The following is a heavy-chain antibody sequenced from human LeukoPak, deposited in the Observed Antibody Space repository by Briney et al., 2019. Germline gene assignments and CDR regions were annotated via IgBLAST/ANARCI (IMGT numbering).Heavy chain of an antibody. J-gene: IGHJ4*02. CDR1: GFIFDDYA. Sequence: PGGSLRLSCETSGFIFDDYALHWVRQAPGQGLEWVAGASWNSGSIGYADSVKGRFTISRDNVKNSLHLQMNSLRTEDTAFYYCAKGYSYGITYYFDFWGQGTLVTVSS. V-gene: IGHV3-9*01. D-gene: IGHD5-18*01. CDR3: AKGYSYGITYYFDF. CDR2: ASWNSGSI.